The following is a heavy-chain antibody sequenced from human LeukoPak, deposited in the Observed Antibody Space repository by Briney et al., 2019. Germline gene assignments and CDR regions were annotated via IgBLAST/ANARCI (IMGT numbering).Heavy chain of an antibody. V-gene: IGHV3-74*01. CDR2: INPDGSGT. D-gene: IGHD3-10*01. Sequence: GGSLRLSCAASGFTFSTYWMHWVRQAPGKGLVWISQINPDGSGTYSADSVKGRFTISRDNAKHTLYLQMNSLRAEDTAVYYCARKPDYYGADYWGQGTLVTVSS. CDR1: GFTFSTYW. CDR3: ARKPDYYGADY. J-gene: IGHJ4*02.